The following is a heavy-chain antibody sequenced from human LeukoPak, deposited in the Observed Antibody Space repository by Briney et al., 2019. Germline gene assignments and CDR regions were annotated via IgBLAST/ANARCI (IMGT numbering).Heavy chain of an antibody. D-gene: IGHD2-8*01. Sequence: QHGESLRLSCAASGFTLGNNYMHWVRQAPAKGLEWVSLIFRQGATSYAHSVKGRCTISRDNSKNTLYLQTNGLRVEDTAVYYCAREPPAVSINTYAWGQGTLVTVSS. CDR3: AREPPAVSINTYA. CDR1: GFTLGNNY. V-gene: IGHV3-66*01. J-gene: IGHJ4*02. CDR2: IFRQGAT.